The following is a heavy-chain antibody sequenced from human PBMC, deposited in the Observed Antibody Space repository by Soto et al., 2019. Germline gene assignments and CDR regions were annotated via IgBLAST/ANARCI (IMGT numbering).Heavy chain of an antibody. CDR3: ATDSPTYCSSTSCFKWGWFDP. CDR1: GYTLTELS. D-gene: IGHD2-2*01. V-gene: IGHV1-24*01. Sequence: QVQLVQSGAEVKKPGASVKVSCKVSGYTLTELSMHWVRQAPGKGLEWMGGFDPEDGETIYAQKFQGRVTMTEDTSTGTAYMELSSLRSEDTAVYYCATDSPTYCSSTSCFKWGWFDPWGQGTLVTVSS. CDR2: FDPEDGET. J-gene: IGHJ5*02.